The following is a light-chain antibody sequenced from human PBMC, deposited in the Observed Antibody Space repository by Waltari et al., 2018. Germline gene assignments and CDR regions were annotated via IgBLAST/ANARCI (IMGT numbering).Light chain of an antibody. J-gene: IGLJ1*01. CDR2: GQN. V-gene: IGLV3-19*01. CDR3: SCRDNSGFRHV. Sequence: SSDLTQDPAVSVALGQTVRITCQGDSLRSYYATWYQQKPGQAPFLVIFGQNKRPSGIPDRFSGSSSRNTASLTITGAQAEDEADYYCSCRDNSGFRHVFGTGTKVTV. CDR1: SLRSYY.